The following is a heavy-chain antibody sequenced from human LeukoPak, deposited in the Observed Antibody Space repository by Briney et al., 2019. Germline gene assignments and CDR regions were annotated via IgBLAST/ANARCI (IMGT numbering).Heavy chain of an antibody. J-gene: IGHJ4*02. CDR2: ISGWIGTTT. V-gene: IGHV3-23*01. CDR1: GFTFTSYA. Sequence: PGGSLRLSCAASGFTFTSYAMTWVRQAPGRGLEWVSAISGWIGTTTYYADSVKGRFTISRDSSTDTLFLQMNSLRAEDTAAYYCARILNSLDAYSSFDYWGQGTLVTVSS. D-gene: IGHD5-24*01. CDR3: ARILNSLDAYSSFDY.